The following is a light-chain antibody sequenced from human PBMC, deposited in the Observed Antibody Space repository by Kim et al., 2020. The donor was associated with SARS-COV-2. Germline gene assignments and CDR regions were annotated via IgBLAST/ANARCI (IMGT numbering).Light chain of an antibody. CDR3: NSPDSSGNHAV. V-gene: IGLV3-19*01. CDR1: SLRSYY. CDR2: GKN. Sequence: SSELTQDPAVSVALGQTVRITCQGDSLRSYYASWYQQKPGQAPVLVIYGKNNRPSGIPDRFPGSRSGNKASLTITGAQAQDKADNYSNSPDSSGNHAVFG. J-gene: IGLJ2*01.